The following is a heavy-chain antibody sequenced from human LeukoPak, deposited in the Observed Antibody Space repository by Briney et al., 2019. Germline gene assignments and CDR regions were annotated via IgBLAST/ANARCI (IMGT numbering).Heavy chain of an antibody. CDR2: INGDGRTT. CDR3: AREDYAPYYYYYGMDV. V-gene: IGHV3-64*04. CDR1: GFIFSTYT. J-gene: IGHJ6*02. Sequence: PGGSLRLSCSASGFIFSTYTMYWVRQAPGKGLEYVSVINGDGRTTYYIDSVKGRFTISRDNSKNTLYLQMNSLRAEDTAVYYCAREDYAPYYYYYGMDVWGQGTTVTVSS. D-gene: IGHD4-17*01.